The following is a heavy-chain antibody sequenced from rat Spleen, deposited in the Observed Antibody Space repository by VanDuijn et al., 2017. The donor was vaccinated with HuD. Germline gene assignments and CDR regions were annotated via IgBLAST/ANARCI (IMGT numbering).Heavy chain of an antibody. D-gene: IGHD1-4*01. Sequence: QVQLKESGPGLVQPSQTLSLTCTVSGFSLNNYGVIWVRQPPGKGLEWMGVIWGDGSTKYNSALKSRLGISRDTSKSQVFLKMNSLQTEDTAIYFCVRERVPGFAFYFDYWGQGVMVTVSS. CDR2: IWGDGST. J-gene: IGHJ2*01. V-gene: IGHV2-13*01. CDR3: VRERVPGFAFYFDY. CDR1: GFSLNNYG.